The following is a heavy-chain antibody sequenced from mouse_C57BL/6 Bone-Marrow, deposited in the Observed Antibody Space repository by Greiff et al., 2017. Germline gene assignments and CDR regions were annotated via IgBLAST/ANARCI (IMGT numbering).Heavy chain of an antibody. V-gene: IGHV14-3*01. CDR3: YYSNYRFAY. CDR2: IDPANGNT. CDR1: GFTIKNTY. J-gene: IGHJ3*01. D-gene: IGHD2-5*01. Sequence: VQLQQSVAELVRPGASVKLSCTASGFTIKNTYMHWVKQRPEQGLEWIGRIDPANGNTKYAPKFQGKATITADTSSNTAYLQLSSLTSEDTAIYFSYYSNYRFAYWGQGTLVTVSA.